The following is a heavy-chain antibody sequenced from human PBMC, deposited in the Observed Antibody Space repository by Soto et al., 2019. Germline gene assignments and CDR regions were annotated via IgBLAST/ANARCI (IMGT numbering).Heavy chain of an antibody. J-gene: IGHJ4*02. CDR3: AGSSGWYSGYFDD. D-gene: IGHD6-19*01. CDR2: INPSGGST. V-gene: IGHV1-46*03. Sequence: ASVKVSCKASGYTFTSYYMHWVRQAPGQGLEWMGIINPSGGSTSYAQKFQGRVTMTRDTSTSTVYMELSSLRSEDLAVYYCAGSSGWYSGYFDDWGQGTLVTVSS. CDR1: GYTFTSYY.